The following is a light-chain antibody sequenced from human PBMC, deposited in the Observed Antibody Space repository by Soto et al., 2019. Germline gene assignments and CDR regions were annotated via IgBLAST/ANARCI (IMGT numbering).Light chain of an antibody. J-gene: IGKJ4*01. CDR3: QRTRDCPHT. V-gene: IGKV1-12*01. CDR1: QGISRW. Sequence: IQMTQTPSSVSASVGDTVTVTCRSSQGISRWLAWYQQKPGKAPRLLIYAASSLQNGVPPRFSGTYSGTDFSLTICSLQPGDSATYCCQRTRDCPHTFGGGTKV. CDR2: AAS.